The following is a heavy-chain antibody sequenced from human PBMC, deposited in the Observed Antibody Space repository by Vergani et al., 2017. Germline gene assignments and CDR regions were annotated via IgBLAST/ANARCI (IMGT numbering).Heavy chain of an antibody. J-gene: IGHJ6*02. V-gene: IGHV4-4*02. Sequence: QVQLQESGPGLVKPSGTLSLTCAVSGGSLSSSNWWSWVRQPPGKGLEWIGEIYHSGSTNYNPSLKSRVTISVDKSKNPFSLKLSSVTAADTAVYYCARAAGSSWYYYYYGMDVWGQGTTVTVSS. CDR3: ARAAGSSWYYYYYGMDV. CDR1: GGSLSSSNW. D-gene: IGHD6-13*01. CDR2: IYHSGST.